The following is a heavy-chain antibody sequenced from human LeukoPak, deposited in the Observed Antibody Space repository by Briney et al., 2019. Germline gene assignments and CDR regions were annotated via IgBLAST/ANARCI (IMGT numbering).Heavy chain of an antibody. V-gene: IGHV4-59*01. Sequence: SETLSLTCTVYGDSISSYYWSWIRHHPGQGQEWIGYIYYSGSTNYNPSLKSRVTISVDTSKNQFSLKLSSVTASDPAVYYCARGIVVPAARFDPRGQGTLVTVSS. CDR2: IYYSGST. D-gene: IGHD2-2*01. J-gene: IGHJ5*02. CDR3: ARGIVVPAARFDP. CDR1: GDSISSYY.